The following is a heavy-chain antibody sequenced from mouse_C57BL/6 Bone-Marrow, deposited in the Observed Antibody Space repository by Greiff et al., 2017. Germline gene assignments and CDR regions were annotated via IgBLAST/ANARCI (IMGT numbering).Heavy chain of an antibody. D-gene: IGHD2-5*01. CDR3: ARKSNYYAMDY. CDR2: IYPGSGNT. V-gene: IGHV1-66*01. J-gene: IGHJ4*01. Sequence: VHLHHSGPELVKPGASVKISCKASGYSFTSYYIHWVKQRPGQGLEWIGWIYPGSGNTKYNEKFKGKATLTADTSSSTAYMQLSSLTSEDSAVYYCARKSNYYAMDYWGQGTSVTVSS. CDR1: GYSFTSYY.